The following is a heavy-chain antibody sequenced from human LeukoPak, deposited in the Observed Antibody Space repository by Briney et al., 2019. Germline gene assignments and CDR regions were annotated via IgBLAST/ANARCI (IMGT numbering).Heavy chain of an antibody. D-gene: IGHD6-13*01. CDR1: GGTFSSYA. V-gene: IGHV1-69*04. J-gene: IGHJ6*02. Sequence: GASVKVSCKASGGTFSSYAISWVRQAPGQGLEWMGRIIPIFGIANYAQKFQGRVTITADKSTSTAYMELSSLRSEGTAVYYCARGRAAAGTNYYYGMDVWGQGTTVTVSS. CDR2: IIPIFGIA. CDR3: ARGRAAAGTNYYYGMDV.